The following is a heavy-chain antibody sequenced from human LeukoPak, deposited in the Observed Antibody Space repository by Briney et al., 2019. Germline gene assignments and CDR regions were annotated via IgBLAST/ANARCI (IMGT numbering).Heavy chain of an antibody. J-gene: IGHJ4*02. CDR2: IWYDGSNK. Sequence: GRSLRLSCAASGFTFSSYGMHWVRQAPGKGLEWVAVIWYDGSNKYYADSVKGRFTISRDNSKNTLYLQMNSLRAEDTAMYYCARSFGVVIPAYFDYWGQGTLVTVSS. V-gene: IGHV3-33*01. CDR3: ARSFGVVIPAYFDY. D-gene: IGHD3-3*01. CDR1: GFTFSSYG.